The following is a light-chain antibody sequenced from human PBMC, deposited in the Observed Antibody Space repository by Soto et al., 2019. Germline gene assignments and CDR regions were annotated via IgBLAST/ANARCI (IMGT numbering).Light chain of an antibody. CDR3: QQRSRWPIT. Sequence: EIVLTQSPATLSLSAGERATLSCRASQSIGSELAWYQQKPGQAPRLLISDAWDRANGIPARFSGSGSATDFTLTISTLEPEDFAIYYCQQRSRWPITFGQGTRLEIK. J-gene: IGKJ5*01. CDR1: QSIGSE. V-gene: IGKV3-11*01. CDR2: DAW.